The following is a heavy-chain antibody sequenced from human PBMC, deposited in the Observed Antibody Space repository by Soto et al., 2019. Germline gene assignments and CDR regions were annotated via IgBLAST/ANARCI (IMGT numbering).Heavy chain of an antibody. Sequence: KTGGSLRLSCAASGFTFSSYSMNWVRQAPGKGLEWVSSISSSSSYIYYADSVKGRFTISRDNAKNSLYLQMNSLRAEDTAVYYCARDLRVAGTDYYGMDVWGQGTTVTVSS. D-gene: IGHD6-19*01. V-gene: IGHV3-21*01. CDR1: GFTFSSYS. J-gene: IGHJ6*02. CDR2: ISSSSSYI. CDR3: ARDLRVAGTDYYGMDV.